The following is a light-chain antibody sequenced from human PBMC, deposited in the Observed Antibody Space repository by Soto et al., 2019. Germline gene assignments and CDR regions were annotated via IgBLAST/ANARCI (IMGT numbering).Light chain of an antibody. CDR3: ATWDDSLNAYV. CDR1: SSNIGSNT. Sequence: QSVLTQPPSASGTPGQRVTISCSGSSSNIGSNTVNWYQQLPGTAPKRLIHSNNQRPSGVPDRFSGSKSGTSASLAISGLQSEDEADYYCATWDDSLNAYVFGTGTKLTVL. CDR2: SNN. J-gene: IGLJ1*01. V-gene: IGLV1-44*01.